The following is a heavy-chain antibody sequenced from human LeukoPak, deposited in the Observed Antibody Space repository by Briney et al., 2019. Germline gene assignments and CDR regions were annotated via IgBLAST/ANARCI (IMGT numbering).Heavy chain of an antibody. J-gene: IGHJ3*02. CDR3: ARDGYYDSSGYYSGAFDI. Sequence: GGSLRLSCAASGFTFSSYSMNWVRQAPGKGLEWVSSISSSSSYMYYADSVKGRLTISRDNAKNSLYLQMNSLRAEDTAVYYCARDGYYDSSGYYSGAFDIWGQGTMVTVSS. CDR1: GFTFSSYS. D-gene: IGHD3-22*01. V-gene: IGHV3-21*01. CDR2: ISSSSSYM.